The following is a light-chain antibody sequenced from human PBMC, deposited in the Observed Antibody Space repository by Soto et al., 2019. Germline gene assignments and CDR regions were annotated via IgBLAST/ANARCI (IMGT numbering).Light chain of an antibody. CDR1: QSVSSSY. CDR3: QQRSNLPWT. V-gene: IGKV3D-20*02. J-gene: IGKJ1*01. Sequence: EIVLTQSPGTLSLSPGERATLSCRASQSVSSSYLAWYQQKPGQAPRLLIYDASNRATGIPVRFSGSGSGTDYTLTVSSLEPEDFAVYYCQQRSNLPWTCGQGTKV. CDR2: DAS.